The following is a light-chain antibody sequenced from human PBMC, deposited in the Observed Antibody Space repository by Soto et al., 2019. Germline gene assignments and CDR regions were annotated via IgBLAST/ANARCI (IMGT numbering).Light chain of an antibody. CDR2: DAS. CDR1: QSVGSY. J-gene: IGKJ4*01. CDR3: QQRSNWPRT. Sequence: ELVLTQSPATLSLSTGETATLSCRTSQSVGSYLAWYQQKPCQAPSLLIYDASNRATDIPARFSGSGSGTDFTLTNSSLEPEDFEVYYCQQRSNWPRTFGGGTKVEIK. V-gene: IGKV3-11*01.